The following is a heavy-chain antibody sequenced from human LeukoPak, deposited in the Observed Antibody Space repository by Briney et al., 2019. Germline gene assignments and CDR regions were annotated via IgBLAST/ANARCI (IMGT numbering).Heavy chain of an antibody. V-gene: IGHV1-8*03. J-gene: IGHJ4*02. Sequence: ASVKVSCKASGYTFTSYDINWVRQATGQGLEWMGWMNPNSGNTGYAQKFQGRVTITRNTSISTAYMELSSLRSEDTAVYYCARSDVLLWFGELLSGSRPAYFDYWGQGTLVTVSS. CDR3: ARSDVLLWFGELLSGSRPAYFDY. CDR2: MNPNSGNT. CDR1: GYTFTSYD. D-gene: IGHD3-10*01.